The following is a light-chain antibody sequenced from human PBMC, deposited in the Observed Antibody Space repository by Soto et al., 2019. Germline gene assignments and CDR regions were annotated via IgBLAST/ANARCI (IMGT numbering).Light chain of an antibody. CDR3: HHYGSSLWT. V-gene: IGKV3-20*01. J-gene: IGKJ1*01. Sequence: EIVLTQSPGTLSLSPGERATLSCRASQSVSGSYLAWYQQKYGQAPRLLIYATSRRATGIPDRFSGSWSGTDLTLTISRLEPEDFAVYYCHHYGSSLWTFGQGTTVEIK. CDR1: QSVSGSY. CDR2: ATS.